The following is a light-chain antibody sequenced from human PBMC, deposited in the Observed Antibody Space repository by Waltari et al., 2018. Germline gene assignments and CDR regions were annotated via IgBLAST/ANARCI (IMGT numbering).Light chain of an antibody. CDR3: SSYKAPMTLL. CDR1: SSDIGTFTL. Sequence: QSALTQPASVSGSPGQSITISCTASSSDIGTFTLCSWSQQPPGMGPKLIIYEVRNRPSDISDRFSASKSDNTASLTISGLQYEDEASYFCSSYKAPMTLLFGGGTRVTVL. J-gene: IGLJ3*02. CDR2: EVR. V-gene: IGLV2-14*02.